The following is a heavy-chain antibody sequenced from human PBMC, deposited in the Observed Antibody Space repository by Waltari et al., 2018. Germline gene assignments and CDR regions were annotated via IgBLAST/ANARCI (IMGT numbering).Heavy chain of an antibody. CDR2: IIPIFGTA. D-gene: IGHD2-15*01. CDR1: GGTFSSYA. Sequence: QVQLVQSGAEVKKPGSSVKVSCKASGGTFSSYAISWVRQAPGQGLEWMGGIIPIFGTANYAQKFQGRVTITVDESTSTAYMELSSLRSEDTAVYYCARGSYCSGGSCYGDAFDIWGQGTMVTVSS. J-gene: IGHJ3*02. CDR3: ARGSYCSGGSCYGDAFDI. V-gene: IGHV1-69*01.